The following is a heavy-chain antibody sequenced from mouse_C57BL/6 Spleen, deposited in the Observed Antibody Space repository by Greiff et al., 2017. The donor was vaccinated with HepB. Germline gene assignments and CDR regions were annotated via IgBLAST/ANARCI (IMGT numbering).Heavy chain of an antibody. V-gene: IGHV1-55*01. CDR2: IYPGSGNT. Sequence: QQPGAELVKPGASVKMSCKASGYTFTSYWITWVKQRPGQGLEWIGDIYPGSGNTNYNEKFKSKATLTVDTSSSTAYMQLSSLTSEDSAVYYCARMDYYGSSYEDYWGQGTTLTVSS. CDR3: ARMDYYGSSYEDY. D-gene: IGHD1-1*01. CDR1: GYTFTSYW. J-gene: IGHJ2*01.